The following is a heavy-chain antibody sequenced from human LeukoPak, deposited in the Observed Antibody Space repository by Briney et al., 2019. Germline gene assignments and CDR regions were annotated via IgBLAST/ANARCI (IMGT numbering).Heavy chain of an antibody. CDR2: IYHSGST. J-gene: IGHJ2*01. CDR3: ARSDYGDHWYFDL. V-gene: IGHV4-30-2*01. Sequence: PGGSLRLSCAASGFTFSDYYMSWIRQPPGKGLEWIGYIYHSGSTYYNPSLKSRVTISVDRSKNQFSLKLSSVTAADTAVYYCARSDYGDHWYFDLWGRGTLVTVSS. D-gene: IGHD4-17*01. CDR1: GFTFSDYY.